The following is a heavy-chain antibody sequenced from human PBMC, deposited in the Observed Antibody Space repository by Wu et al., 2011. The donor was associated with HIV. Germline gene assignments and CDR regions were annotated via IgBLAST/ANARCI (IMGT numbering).Heavy chain of an antibody. Sequence: QVQLVQSGAEVKKPGSSVKVSCKASRGTFSRYGISWVRQAPGQGLEWMGRIIPIFDKPNYGQNFQGRITITADRATNTAYVELRSLRSEDTGLYYCAVGLVVNDAFEIWGQGTAVTVSS. CDR3: AVGLVVNDAFEI. V-gene: IGHV1-69*04. J-gene: IGHJ3*02. CDR2: IIPIFDKP. CDR1: RGTFSRYG. D-gene: IGHD3-22*01.